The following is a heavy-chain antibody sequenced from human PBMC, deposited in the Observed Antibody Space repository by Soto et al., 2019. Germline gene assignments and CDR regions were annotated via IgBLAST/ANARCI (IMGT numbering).Heavy chain of an antibody. CDR2: ISAYNGNT. CDR1: GYTFTSYG. Sequence: GASVKVSCKASGYTFTSYGISWVRQAPGQGLEWMGWISAYNGNTNYAQKLQGRVTMTTDTSTSTAYMELRSLRSDDTAVYYCARSHIAAAGTHWFDPRGQGTLVTVSS. D-gene: IGHD6-13*01. CDR3: ARSHIAAAGTHWFDP. V-gene: IGHV1-18*01. J-gene: IGHJ5*02.